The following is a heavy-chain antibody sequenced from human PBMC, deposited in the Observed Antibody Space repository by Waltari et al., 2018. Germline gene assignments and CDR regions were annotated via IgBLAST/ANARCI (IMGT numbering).Heavy chain of an antibody. CDR3: ATYIGASIGTAAFDV. CDR2: LSYRGAT. V-gene: IGHV4-39*01. D-gene: IGHD5-12*01. Sequence: WFRPPPGQGLEWLGTLSYRGATYSSPSLKSRVTISGDTSRNQLSLILGSVTTADTAVYYCATYIGASIGTAAFDVWGQGTMVTVS. J-gene: IGHJ3*01.